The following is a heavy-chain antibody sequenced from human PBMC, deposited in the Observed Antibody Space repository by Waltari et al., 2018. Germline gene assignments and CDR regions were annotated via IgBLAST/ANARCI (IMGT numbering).Heavy chain of an antibody. D-gene: IGHD3-10*01. V-gene: IGHV4-59*01. CDR3: AREVYYYGSGSYYNYMDV. Sequence: QVQLQESGPGLVKPSETLSLTCTVSGGSISSYYWSWIRQPPGKGLEWIGYIYYSGSTNYNPSLKSRVTISVDTSKNQFSLKLSSVTAADTAVYYCAREVYYYGSGSYYNYMDVWGKGTTVTVSS. J-gene: IGHJ6*03. CDR1: GGSISSYY. CDR2: IYYSGST.